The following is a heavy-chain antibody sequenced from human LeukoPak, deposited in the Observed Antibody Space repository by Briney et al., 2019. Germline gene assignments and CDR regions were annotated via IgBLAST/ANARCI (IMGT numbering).Heavy chain of an antibody. Sequence: GGSLRLSCAASGFTFSSYWMHWVRQAPGKGLVWVSRINTDGSSTTYADSVKGRFTISRDNAKNTLYLQMNSLRAEDTAVYYCARVATYYESSGYNSGYFDYWGQGTLVTVSS. J-gene: IGHJ4*02. CDR1: GFTFSSYW. D-gene: IGHD3-22*01. CDR3: ARVATYYESSGYNSGYFDY. V-gene: IGHV3-74*01. CDR2: INTDGSST.